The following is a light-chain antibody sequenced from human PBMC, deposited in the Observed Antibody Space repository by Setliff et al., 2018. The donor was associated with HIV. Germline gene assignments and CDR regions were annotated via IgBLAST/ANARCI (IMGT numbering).Light chain of an antibody. CDR3: TSYTGGNTRV. CDR1: SNDIGGYNY. CDR2: NVN. V-gene: IGLV2-14*03. J-gene: IGLJ1*01. Sequence: SALAQPASVSGSPGQTITISCTGTSNDIGGYNYVSWYQQHPGEAPKLIIYNVNNRPSGVSSRFSGSKSGNTASLSTSELRAEDETDYYCTSYTGGNTRVFGTGTKVTVL.